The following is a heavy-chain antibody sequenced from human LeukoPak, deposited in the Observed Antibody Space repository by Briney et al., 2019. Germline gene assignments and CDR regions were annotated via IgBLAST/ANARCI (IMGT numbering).Heavy chain of an antibody. Sequence: PGGSLRLSCAASGFTFSSYSMNWVRQAPGKGLEWVSYISSSSSIYYADSVKGRFTISRDNAKNSLYLQMNSLRAEDTAVYYCARICSGGSCYSPYFQHWGQGTLVTVSS. CDR3: ARICSGGSCYSPYFQH. J-gene: IGHJ1*01. CDR2: ISSSSSI. CDR1: GFTFSSYS. V-gene: IGHV3-21*05. D-gene: IGHD2-15*01.